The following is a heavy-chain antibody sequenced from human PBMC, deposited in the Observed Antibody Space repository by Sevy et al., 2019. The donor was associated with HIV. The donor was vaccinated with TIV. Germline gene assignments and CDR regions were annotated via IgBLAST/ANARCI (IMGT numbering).Heavy chain of an antibody. V-gene: IGHV3-30*04. J-gene: IGHJ4*02. CDR2: ISYDGSNK. Sequence: GGSLRLSCAASGFTFSSYAMHWVRQAPGKGLEWVAVISYDGSNKYYADSVKGRFTISRENSKNTLYLQMNSLRAEDTAVYYCARLVQPRAYWGQGTLVTVSS. CDR3: ARLVQPRAY. D-gene: IGHD6-13*01. CDR1: GFTFSSYA.